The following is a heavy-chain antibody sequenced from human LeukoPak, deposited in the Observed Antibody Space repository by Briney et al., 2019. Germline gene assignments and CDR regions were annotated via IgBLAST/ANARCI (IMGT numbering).Heavy chain of an antibody. D-gene: IGHD2-21*02. CDR1: GYRFTTYW. V-gene: IGHV5-51*01. Sequence: HGESLKISCKGSGYRFTTYWIGWVRRMPGKGLEWMGIIYPGDSDTRYSPSFQGQVTISADKSINTAYLQWSNLKASDTAIHYCARFSGDNAFDIWGQGTMVTVSS. CDR3: ARFSGDNAFDI. J-gene: IGHJ3*02. CDR2: IYPGDSDT.